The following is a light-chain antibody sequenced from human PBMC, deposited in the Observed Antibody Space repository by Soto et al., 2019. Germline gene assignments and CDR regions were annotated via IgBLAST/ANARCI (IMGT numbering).Light chain of an antibody. Sequence: QLVLTQPASVSGSPGQSITISCTGTSSDVGGYNYVSWYQQHPGKAPKLMIYDVSNRPSGVSNRFSGSKSGNTASLTISGLQAEDEADYYCCSYTSRSPYVFGTGTKLTVL. CDR2: DVS. CDR1: SSDVGGYNY. J-gene: IGLJ1*01. V-gene: IGLV2-14*01. CDR3: CSYTSRSPYV.